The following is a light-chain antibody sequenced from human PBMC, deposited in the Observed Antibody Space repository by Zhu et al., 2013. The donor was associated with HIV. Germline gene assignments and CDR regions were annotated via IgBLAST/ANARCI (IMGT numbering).Light chain of an antibody. CDR1: KLGGKR. V-gene: IGLV3-21*03. Sequence: SYVLTQPPSVSVAPGKTATITCGADKLGGKRVHWYQQRPGQAPVVVVYDDNDRPSGIPERFSGSNSGATATLTISWVEVGDEADYFCQVWDSYTDHRQVFGGGTKLTVL. CDR3: QVWDSYTDHRQV. CDR2: DDN. J-gene: IGLJ2*01.